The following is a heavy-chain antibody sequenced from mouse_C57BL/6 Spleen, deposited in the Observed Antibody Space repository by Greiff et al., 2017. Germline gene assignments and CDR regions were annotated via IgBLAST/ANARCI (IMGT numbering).Heavy chain of an antibody. D-gene: IGHD2-14*01. CDR2: IDPSASYT. V-gene: IGHV1-50*01. CDR3: ARKDYRFDY. Sequence: QVQLQQPGAELVKPGASVKLSCKASGYTFPSYWMQWVKQRPGQGLEWIGEIDPSASYTTYNQKFKGKATLTVETSSSTAYMQLCSLTSDDSAVYYCARKDYRFDYWGQGTTLTVSS. CDR1: GYTFPSYW. J-gene: IGHJ2*01.